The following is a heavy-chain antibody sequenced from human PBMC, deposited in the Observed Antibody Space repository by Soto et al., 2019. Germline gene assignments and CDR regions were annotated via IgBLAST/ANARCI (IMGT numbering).Heavy chain of an antibody. CDR1: GYTFTSYA. Sequence: GASVKVSCKASGYTFTSYAMRWVRQAPGQRLEWMGWINAGNGNTKYSQKFQGRVTITRDTSASTAYMELSSLRSEDTAVYYCARDRLDCSGGSCYYGNWFDPWGQGTLVTVSS. V-gene: IGHV1-3*01. CDR3: ARDRLDCSGGSCYYGNWFDP. D-gene: IGHD2-15*01. CDR2: INAGNGNT. J-gene: IGHJ5*02.